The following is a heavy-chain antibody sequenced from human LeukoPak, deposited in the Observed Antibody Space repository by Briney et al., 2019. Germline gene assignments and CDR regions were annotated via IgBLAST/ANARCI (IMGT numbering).Heavy chain of an antibody. CDR3: AKDRVYYYYGMDV. CDR2: ISDDGSNK. J-gene: IGHJ6*02. CDR1: GFTFSRYA. D-gene: IGHD3-3*01. V-gene: IGHV3-30*18. Sequence: GGSLRLSCAASGFTFSRYAMSWVRQAPGKGLEWVALISDDGSNKYYADSVKGRFTISRDNSKNTLYLQVNSLRAEDTAVYSCAKDRVYYYYGMDVWGQGTTVTVSS.